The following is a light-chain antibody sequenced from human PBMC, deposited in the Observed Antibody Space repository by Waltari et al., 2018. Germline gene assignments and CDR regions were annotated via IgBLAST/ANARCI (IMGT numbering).Light chain of an antibody. CDR2: RSN. J-gene: IGLJ2*01. V-gene: IGLV1-47*01. Sequence: QSVLTQPPSASGTPVQSVTISCSGSSSNIKPTYVYWYQQLPGAAPKLLNYRSNQRPSGVPDRFSGSKSGTSGSLAISGLRSEDEADYYCASWDESLNGVVFGGGTRLTVL. CDR3: ASWDESLNGVV. CDR1: SSNIKPTY.